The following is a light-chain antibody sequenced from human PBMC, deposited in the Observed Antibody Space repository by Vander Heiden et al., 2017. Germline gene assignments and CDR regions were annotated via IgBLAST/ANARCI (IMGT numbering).Light chain of an antibody. CDR3: QQYNSYSPWT. Sequence: DIQMTQSPSTLSASVGDSVTITCRASQSISSWLAWYQQKQGKAPKLLIYKASSLESGVPSRFSGSGSGTEFTLTISSLQPDDFATYYCQQYNSYSPWTFGQGTKVEIK. CDR2: KAS. V-gene: IGKV1-5*03. J-gene: IGKJ1*01. CDR1: QSISSW.